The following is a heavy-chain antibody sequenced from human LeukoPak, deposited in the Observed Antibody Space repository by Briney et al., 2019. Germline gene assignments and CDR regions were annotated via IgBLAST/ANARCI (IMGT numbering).Heavy chain of an antibody. CDR3: ARGSSGRWYFDY. D-gene: IGHD3-22*01. J-gene: IGHJ4*02. V-gene: IGHV3-11*06. Sequence: ISRDNAKNSLYLQMDNLRAEDTAVYYCARGSSGRWYFDYWGQGTLVTVSS.